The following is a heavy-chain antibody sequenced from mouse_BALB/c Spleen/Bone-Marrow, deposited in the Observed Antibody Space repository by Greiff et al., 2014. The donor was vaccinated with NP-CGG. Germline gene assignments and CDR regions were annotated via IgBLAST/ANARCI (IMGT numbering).Heavy chain of an antibody. Sequence: EVMLVESGPELVKPGASVKISCKASGYPFTDYIMHWVRQSHGKSLEWIGYIYPHTSDTGYNQKFKSKATLTVDISSSTAYMVLRSLTSEDSAVYYCVRAPPITSVVTRDYWGQGTTLTVSS. D-gene: IGHD1-1*01. CDR1: GYPFTDYI. J-gene: IGHJ2*01. V-gene: IGHV1S29*02. CDR2: IYPHTSDT. CDR3: VRAPPITSVVTRDY.